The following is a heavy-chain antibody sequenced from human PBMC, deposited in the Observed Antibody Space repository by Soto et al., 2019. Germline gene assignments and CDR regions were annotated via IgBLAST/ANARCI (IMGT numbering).Heavy chain of an antibody. J-gene: IGHJ5*02. V-gene: IGHV3-23*01. CDR2: ISGSGGST. CDR1: GFTFSSYA. D-gene: IGHD5-12*01. Sequence: GGSLRLSCAASGFTFSSYAMSWVRQAPGKGLEWVSAISGSGGSTYYADSVKGRFTISRDNSKNTLYLQMNSLRAEDTAVYSCAKARRDDSGYFFDPWGQGTLVTVSS. CDR3: AKARRDDSGYFFDP.